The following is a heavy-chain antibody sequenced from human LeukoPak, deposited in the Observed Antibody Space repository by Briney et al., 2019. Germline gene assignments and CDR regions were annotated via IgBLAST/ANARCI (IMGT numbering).Heavy chain of an antibody. CDR2: ISSSSSYI. J-gene: IGHJ4*02. D-gene: IGHD4-11*01. Sequence: GGSLRLSCAASGFTFSSYSMNWVRQAPGKGLEWVSSISSSSSYIYYADSVKGRFTISRDNAKNSLYLQTNSLRAEDTAVYYRARDRAVNYRSYFDYWGQGNPVTVSS. CDR3: ARDRAVNYRSYFDY. V-gene: IGHV3-21*01. CDR1: GFTFSSYS.